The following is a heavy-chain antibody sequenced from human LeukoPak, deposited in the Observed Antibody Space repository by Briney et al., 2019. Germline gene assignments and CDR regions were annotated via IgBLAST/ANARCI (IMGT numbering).Heavy chain of an antibody. CDR3: ARDWGIVVVPAAADDY. CDR1: GYTFTGYY. V-gene: IGHV1-2*02. D-gene: IGHD2-2*01. CDR2: INPNSGGT. J-gene: IGHJ4*02. Sequence: ASVKVSCKASGYTFTGYYMHWVRQAPGQGLEWMGWINPNSGGTNYAQKFQGRVTMTRDTSISTAYMELSRLRSDDTAVYYCARDWGIVVVPAAADDYWGQGTLVTVYS.